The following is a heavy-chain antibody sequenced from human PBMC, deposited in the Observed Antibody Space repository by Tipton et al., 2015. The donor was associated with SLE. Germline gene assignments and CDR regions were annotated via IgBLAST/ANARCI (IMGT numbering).Heavy chain of an antibody. CDR3: ARALSGWQTFDY. V-gene: IGHV3-7*03. J-gene: IGHJ4*02. CDR1: GFTFSGYW. CDR2: IEQDGSEK. D-gene: IGHD2-15*01. Sequence: GSLRLSCVASGFTFSGYWMSWVRQAPGKGLEWVANIEQDGSEKDYVDSVKGRFTISRDNAKSSLYLQMNSLRVDDTAVYFCARALSGWQTFDYWGQGTLVTVSS.